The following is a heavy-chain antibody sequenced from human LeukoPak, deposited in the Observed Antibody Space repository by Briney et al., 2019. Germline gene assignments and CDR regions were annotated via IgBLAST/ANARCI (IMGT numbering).Heavy chain of an antibody. V-gene: IGHV3-7*01. CDR2: INQDGSKK. J-gene: IGHJ4*02. CDR3: ARDAPPCDF. Sequence: PGGSLRLSCAASGFTFSTYWMTWVRQAPGKGLEWVAYINQDGSKKYYVDSVKGRFTISRDNAKNSLYLQMNSPRAEDTAVYYCARDAPPCDFWGQGTLVTVSS. CDR1: GFTFSTYW.